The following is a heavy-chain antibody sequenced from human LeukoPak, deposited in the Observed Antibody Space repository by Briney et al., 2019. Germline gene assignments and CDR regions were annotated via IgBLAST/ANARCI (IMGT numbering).Heavy chain of an antibody. J-gene: IGHJ4*02. D-gene: IGHD5-24*01. CDR3: ARGEGYNLFDY. CDR2: IYYSGST. Sequence: SETLSLTCTVSGGSISSYYWSWIRQPPGKGLEWIGYIYYSGSTNYNPSLKSRVTISVDTSKNQFSLKLSSVTAADTAVYYCARGEGYNLFDYWGQGTLVTVSS. V-gene: IGHV4-59*01. CDR1: GGSISSYY.